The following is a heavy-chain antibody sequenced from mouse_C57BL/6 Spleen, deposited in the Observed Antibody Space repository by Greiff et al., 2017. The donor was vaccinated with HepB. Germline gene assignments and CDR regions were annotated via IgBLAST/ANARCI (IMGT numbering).Heavy chain of an antibody. CDR2: IYPGDGDT. CDR3: ARPFLSYFDY. CDR1: GYAFSSSW. J-gene: IGHJ2*01. V-gene: IGHV1-82*01. Sequence: VQLQQSGPELVKPGASVKISCKASGYAFSSSWMNWVKQRPGKGLEWIGRIYPGDGDTNYNGKFKGKATLTADKSSSTAYMQLSSLTSEDSAVYFCARPFLSYFDYWGQGTTLTVSS.